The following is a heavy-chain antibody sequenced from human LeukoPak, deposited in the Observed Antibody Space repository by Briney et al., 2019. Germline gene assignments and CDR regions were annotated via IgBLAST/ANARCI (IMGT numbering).Heavy chain of an antibody. CDR2: ISYDGSNK. D-gene: IGHD5-18*01. CDR1: GLTFSSYG. Sequence: GGSLRLSCAASGLTFSSYGMHWVRQAPGKGLEWVAVISYDGSNKYYADSVKGRFTISRDNSKNTLYLQMNSLRAEDTAVYYCAKDSGYSADPYYYYGMDVWGQGTTVTVSS. J-gene: IGHJ6*02. CDR3: AKDSGYSADPYYYYGMDV. V-gene: IGHV3-30*18.